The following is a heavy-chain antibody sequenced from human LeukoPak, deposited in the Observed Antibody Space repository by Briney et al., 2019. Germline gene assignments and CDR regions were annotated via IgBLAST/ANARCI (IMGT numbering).Heavy chain of an antibody. CDR3: ARDLRGSSWSNWFDP. V-gene: IGHV3-21*01. CDR1: GFTFSSYS. D-gene: IGHD6-13*01. Sequence: GGSLRLSCAASGFTFSSYSMNWVRQAPGKGLEWVSSISSSSSYIYYADSVMGRFTISRDNAKNSLYLQMNSLRAEDTAVYYCARDLRGSSWSNWFDPWGQGTLVTVSS. J-gene: IGHJ5*02. CDR2: ISSSSSYI.